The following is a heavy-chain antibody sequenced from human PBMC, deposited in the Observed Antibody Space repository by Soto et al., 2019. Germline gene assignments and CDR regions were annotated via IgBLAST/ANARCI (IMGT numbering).Heavy chain of an antibody. J-gene: IGHJ4*02. CDR3: ARDGKAAAGRGGFDY. V-gene: IGHV4-59*01. CDR1: GGSISSYY. D-gene: IGHD6-13*01. CDR2: IYYSGST. Sequence: SETLSLTCTVSGGSISSYYWSWIRQPPGKGLEWIGYIYYSGSTNYNPSLKSRVTISVDTSKNQFSLKLSSVTAADTAVYYCARDGKAAAGRGGFDYWGQGTLVIVSS.